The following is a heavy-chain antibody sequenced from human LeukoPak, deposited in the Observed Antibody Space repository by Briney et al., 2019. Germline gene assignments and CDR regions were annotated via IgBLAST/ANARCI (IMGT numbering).Heavy chain of an antibody. J-gene: IGHJ4*02. CDR2: ISYDGSNK. V-gene: IGHV3-30-3*01. Sequence: GGSLRLSCAASGFTFSSYAMHWVRQAPGKGLEWVAVISYDGSNKYYADSVKGRFTISRDNSKNTLYLQMNSLRAEDTAVYYCARVRVARHNVLVNCPHWGQGTLVTVSS. CDR1: GFTFSSYA. D-gene: IGHD2-21*01. CDR3: ARVRVARHNVLVNCPH.